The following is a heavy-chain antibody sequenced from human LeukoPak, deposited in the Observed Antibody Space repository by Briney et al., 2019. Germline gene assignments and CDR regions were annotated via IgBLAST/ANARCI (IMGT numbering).Heavy chain of an antibody. CDR1: GGSFSGYY. Sequence: SETLSLTCAAYGGSFSGYYWSWIRQPPGKGLEWIGEINHSGSTNYNPSLKSRVTISVDTSKNQFSLQLSSVTAADTAVYYCASLLDTLNYDFWSGYLDYWGQGTLVTVSS. J-gene: IGHJ4*02. V-gene: IGHV4-34*01. CDR2: INHSGST. CDR3: ASLLDTLNYDFWSGYLDY. D-gene: IGHD3-3*01.